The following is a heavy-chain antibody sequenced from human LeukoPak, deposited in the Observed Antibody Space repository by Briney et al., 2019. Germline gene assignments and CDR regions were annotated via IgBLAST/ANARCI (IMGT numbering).Heavy chain of an antibody. Sequence: GGSLRLSCAASGFTFSSYEMNWVRQAPGKGLEWVSAISGSGGSTYYADSVKGRFTMSRDNSKNTLYLQMNSLRAEDTAVYYCAKVLVGTTCFEYWGQGTLVTVSS. V-gene: IGHV3-23*01. CDR3: AKVLVGTTCFEY. J-gene: IGHJ4*02. CDR1: GFTFSSYE. CDR2: ISGSGGST. D-gene: IGHD1-7*01.